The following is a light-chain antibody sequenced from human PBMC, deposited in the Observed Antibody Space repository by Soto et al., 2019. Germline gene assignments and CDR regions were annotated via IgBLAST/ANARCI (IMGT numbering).Light chain of an antibody. CDR3: QQYNNWPPWT. V-gene: IGKV3-15*01. J-gene: IGKJ1*01. Sequence: ETVLTQSPGTLSLSPGERAILSCRASQSVSSTYLAWYQQKPGQAPRLLIYGASTRATGIPARFSGSGSGTEFTLTISSLQSEDFAVYYCQQYNNWPPWTFGQGTKVDIK. CDR2: GAS. CDR1: QSVSSTY.